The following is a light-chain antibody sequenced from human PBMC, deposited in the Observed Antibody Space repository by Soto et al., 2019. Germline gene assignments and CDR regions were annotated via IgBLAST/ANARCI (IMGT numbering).Light chain of an antibody. CDR3: QHYRNFPWT. V-gene: IGKV1-5*03. CDR1: QSVDKW. Sequence: DIQMTQSPSTLSASVGDRVTITCRASQSVDKWLAWYQQKPGKAPKLLIYKASTLGVGVPSRFSGGGSGTEFTLTIASLQPDDFATYYCQHYRNFPWTFGQGTKVEVK. CDR2: KAS. J-gene: IGKJ1*01.